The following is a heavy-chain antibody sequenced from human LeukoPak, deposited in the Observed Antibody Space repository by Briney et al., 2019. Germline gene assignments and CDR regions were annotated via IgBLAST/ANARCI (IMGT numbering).Heavy chain of an antibody. CDR2: IKQGGSEK. J-gene: IGHJ5*02. Sequence: GGSLRLSCAASGFTFSSYWMSWVRQAPGKGLEWVANIKQGGSEKYYVDSVKGRFTISRDNAKNSLYLQMNSLRAEDTAVYYCARAQGGYSYGTWGQGTLVTVSS. V-gene: IGHV3-7*01. D-gene: IGHD5-18*01. CDR1: GFTFSSYW. CDR3: ARAQGGYSYGT.